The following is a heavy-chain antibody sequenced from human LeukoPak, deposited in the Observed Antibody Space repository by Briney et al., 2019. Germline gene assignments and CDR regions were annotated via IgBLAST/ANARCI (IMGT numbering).Heavy chain of an antibody. CDR3: AKNSYYYYYYGMDV. CDR2: ISGSGDST. V-gene: IGHV3-23*01. J-gene: IGHJ6*02. D-gene: IGHD2-15*01. Sequence: GGSLRLSCAASGFTFSSYAMSWVRQAPGKGLEWVSAISGSGDSTYYADSVKGRFTISRDNSKNTLYLQMNSLRAEDTAVYYCAKNSYYYYYYGMDVWGQGTTVTVS. CDR1: GFTFSSYA.